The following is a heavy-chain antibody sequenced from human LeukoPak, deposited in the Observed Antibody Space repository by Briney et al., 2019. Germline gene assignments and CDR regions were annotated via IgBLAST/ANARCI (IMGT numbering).Heavy chain of an antibody. CDR3: ARGLKLEANWFDS. CDR2: ISSSTTYK. CDR1: GFTFSSYS. D-gene: IGHD1-1*01. J-gene: IGHJ5*01. V-gene: IGHV3-21*01. Sequence: PGGSLRLSCAASGFTFSSYSMNWVRQAPGKGLEWVSSISSSTTYKYYADSVKGRFTISRDNAKNSLYLQMNSLRAEDTAVYYCARGLKLEANWFDSWGQGTLVTVSS.